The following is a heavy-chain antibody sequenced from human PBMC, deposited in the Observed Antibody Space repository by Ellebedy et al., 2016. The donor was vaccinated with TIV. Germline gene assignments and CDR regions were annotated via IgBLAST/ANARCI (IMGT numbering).Heavy chain of an antibody. CDR3: AGRSGTYSDAFDI. CDR1: GFTFSSYA. J-gene: IGHJ3*02. V-gene: IGHV3-23*01. D-gene: IGHD1-26*01. Sequence: GGSLRLXXAASGFTFSSYAMSWVRQAPGKGLEWVSSISGSSGSTYYADSVKGRFTISRDNSKNTLYLQMNSLRAEDTAVYYCAGRSGTYSDAFDIWGQGTMVTVSS. CDR2: ISGSSGST.